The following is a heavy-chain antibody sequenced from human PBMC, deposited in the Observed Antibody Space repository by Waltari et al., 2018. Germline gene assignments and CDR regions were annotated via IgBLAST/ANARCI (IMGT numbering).Heavy chain of an antibody. J-gene: IGHJ4*02. CDR2: IYYSGSI. CDR1: GGSISSYY. V-gene: IGHV4-59*12. CDR3: ARLQAKVLSGYVDS. D-gene: IGHD3-3*01. Sequence: QVQLQESGPGLVKPSETLSLTCTVSGGSISSYYWSWIRQPPGKGLEWIGYIYYSGSINYNPSPKSRVTMSVDTSKNNFSLKLNSVTAADTAVYYCARLQAKVLSGYVDSWGQGTLVTVSS.